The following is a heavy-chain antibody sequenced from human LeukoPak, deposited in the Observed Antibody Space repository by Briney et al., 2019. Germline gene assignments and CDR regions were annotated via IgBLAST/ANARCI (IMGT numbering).Heavy chain of an antibody. CDR3: ARGGRYAYFLDY. D-gene: IGHD3-16*01. CDR1: GFTFSNCW. J-gene: IGHJ4*02. V-gene: IGHV3-74*01. Sequence: GGSLRLSCAASGFTFSNCWMHWVRQAPGKGLVWVSRIKSDGSSTNYADSVKGRFTISRDNAKNTVYVHMNSLRDEDTAVYYCARGGRYAYFLDYWGQGTLVTVSS. CDR2: IKSDGSST.